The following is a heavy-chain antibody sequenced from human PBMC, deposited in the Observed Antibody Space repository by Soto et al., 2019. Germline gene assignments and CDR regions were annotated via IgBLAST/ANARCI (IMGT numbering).Heavy chain of an antibody. D-gene: IGHD3-22*01. J-gene: IGHJ3*02. V-gene: IGHV3-23*01. CDR2: LSGAGGDT. CDR1: GCTFSRYA. Sequence: QTVGSLRLSCAASGCTFSRYAMTWVRHSPGKGLEWVSSLSGAGGDTYYADSVKGRFTISRDNSKNTLSLQTNSLRSDDTALYYCAKRLGHGYWSAFDIWGQGTLVNVSS. CDR3: AKRLGHGYWSAFDI.